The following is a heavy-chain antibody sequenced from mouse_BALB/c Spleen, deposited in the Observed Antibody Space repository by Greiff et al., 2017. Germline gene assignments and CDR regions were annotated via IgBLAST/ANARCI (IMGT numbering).Heavy chain of an antibody. V-gene: IGHV1-4*02. D-gene: IGHD3-3*01. CDR2: INPSSGYT. J-gene: IGHJ4*01. Sequence: VQLQQSAAELARPGASVKMSCKASGYTFTSYTMHWVKQRPGQGLEWIGYINPSSGYTEYNQKFKDKTTLTADKSSSTAYMQLSSLTSEDSAVYYCARGGLYYYAMDYWGQGTSVTVSS. CDR1: GYTFTSYT. CDR3: ARGGLYYYAMDY.